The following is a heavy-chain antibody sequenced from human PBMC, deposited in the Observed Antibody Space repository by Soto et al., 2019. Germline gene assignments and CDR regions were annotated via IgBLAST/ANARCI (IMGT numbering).Heavy chain of an antibody. CDR2: ISIDGSRK. CDR1: GFSFSNSD. Sequence: QVYLEESGGGVVQPGRSLRLSCVASGFSFSNSDMHWVRQAPGKGLEWLAHISIDGSRKYYADSVKGRFTVSRENSKHYVYWKLTGLGLEEGVLYSCTSAPTLAAFDTWAKGKMVTFPS. J-gene: IGHJ3*02. CDR3: TSAPTLAAFDT. V-gene: IGHV3-30*03.